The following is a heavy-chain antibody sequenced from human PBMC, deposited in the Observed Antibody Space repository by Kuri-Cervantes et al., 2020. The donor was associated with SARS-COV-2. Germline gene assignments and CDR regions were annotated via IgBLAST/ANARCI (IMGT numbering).Heavy chain of an antibody. CDR3: ASEGLDIVATDDPYYYYGMDV. V-gene: IGHV1-46*01. D-gene: IGHD5-12*01. CDR1: GYSFTSYY. J-gene: IGHJ6*02. CDR2: INPSGDRT. Sequence: ASVKVSCKASGYSFTSYYMHWVRQAPGEGLEWMGVINPSGDRTTYAQKFQGRVTITRDTSASTAYMELSSLRSEDTAVYYCASEGLDIVATDDPYYYYGMDVWGQGTTVTVSS.